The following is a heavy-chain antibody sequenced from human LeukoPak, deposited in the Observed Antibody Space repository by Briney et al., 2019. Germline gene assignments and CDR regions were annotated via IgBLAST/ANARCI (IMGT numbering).Heavy chain of an antibody. CDR2: IYTSGST. CDR1: GGSFSSYY. D-gene: IGHD6-13*01. CDR3: ARDKYSSSWYGFDI. Sequence: SETLSLTCTVSGGSFSSYYWSWIRQPAGKGLEWIGRIYTSGSTNYNPALKSRVTMSVDTSKNQFSLKLSSVTAADTAVYYCARDKYSSSWYGFDIWGQGTMVTVSP. J-gene: IGHJ3*02. V-gene: IGHV4-4*07.